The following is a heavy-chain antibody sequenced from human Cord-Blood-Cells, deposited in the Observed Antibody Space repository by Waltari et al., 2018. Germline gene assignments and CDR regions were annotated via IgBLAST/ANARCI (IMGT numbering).Heavy chain of an antibody. D-gene: IGHD5-12*01. CDR2: INPNSGGT. CDR1: Y. V-gene: IGHV1-2*02. CDR3: ARDGTYSGYDEYFQH. J-gene: IGHJ1*01. Sequence: YMHWVRQAPGQGLEWMGWINPNSGGTNYAQKFQGRVTMTRDTSISTAYMELSRLRSDDTAVYYCARDGTYSGYDEYFQHWGQGTLVTVSS.